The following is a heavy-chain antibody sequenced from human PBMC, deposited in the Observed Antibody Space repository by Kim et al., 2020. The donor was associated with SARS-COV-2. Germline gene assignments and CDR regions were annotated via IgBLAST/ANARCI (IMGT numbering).Heavy chain of an antibody. Sequence: LESRVTISVDTSKNQFSLKLSSVTAADTAVYYSARHDYYDSSGYYYYFDYWGQGTLVTVSS. D-gene: IGHD3-22*01. CDR3: ARHDYYDSSGYYYYFDY. J-gene: IGHJ4*02. V-gene: IGHV4-59*08.